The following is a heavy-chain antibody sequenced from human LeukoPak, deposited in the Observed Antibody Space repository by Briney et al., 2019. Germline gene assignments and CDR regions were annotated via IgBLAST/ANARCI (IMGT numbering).Heavy chain of an antibody. V-gene: IGHV3-74*01. CDR1: GFTFSDYW. CDR2: VNRDGSST. CDR3: ARDRSISAAGDTY. D-gene: IGHD6-13*01. J-gene: IGHJ4*02. Sequence: GGSLRLSCAASGFTFSDYWMHWVRQAPGKGLVWVSRVNRDGSSTSYADSVKGRFTISRDNAKNTLSLQMNSLRAEDTAVYYCARDRSISAAGDTYWGQGTRVTVSS.